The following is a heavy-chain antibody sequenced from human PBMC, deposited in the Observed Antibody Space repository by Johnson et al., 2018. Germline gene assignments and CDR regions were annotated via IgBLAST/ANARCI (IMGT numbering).Heavy chain of an antibody. CDR3: AAVTYDSSGYRAFDI. V-gene: IGHV3-9*01. J-gene: IGHJ3*02. Sequence: VQLVESGGDLVQPGRSLRLSCAASGFTFDDYAMHWVRQAPGKGLEWGSGISWNGGSIGYADSVMGRFTISRDNAKNSLYLQMNSLRVEDTALYYCAAVTYDSSGYRAFDIWGQGTMVTVSS. D-gene: IGHD3-22*01. CDR1: GFTFDDYA. CDR2: ISWNGGSI.